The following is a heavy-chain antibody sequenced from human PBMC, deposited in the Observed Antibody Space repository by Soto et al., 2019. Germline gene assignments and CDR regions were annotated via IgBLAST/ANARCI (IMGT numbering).Heavy chain of an antibody. CDR2: ISGSGDRT. J-gene: IGHJ4*02. Sequence: PGGSLRHSCAASGFTFRSYAMCWVRQAPGKGLEWLSVISGSGDRTYYAGSVMGRFTISRDNSKNTLFLQMDSLGAEDTAVYFCAKDAAMATFRPYYFDYWGQGTPVTVSS. CDR3: AKDAAMATFRPYYFDY. V-gene: IGHV3-23*01. CDR1: GFTFRSYA. D-gene: IGHD5-12*01.